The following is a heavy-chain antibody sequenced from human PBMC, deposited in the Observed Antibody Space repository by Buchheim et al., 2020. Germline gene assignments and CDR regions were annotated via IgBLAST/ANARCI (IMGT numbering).Heavy chain of an antibody. J-gene: IGHJ6*02. CDR1: GFSFSDYS. D-gene: IGHD1-1*01. V-gene: IGHV3-23*01. Sequence: EVQLLESGGGLIQPGGSLRLSCGASGFSFSDYSMSWDRQGPGKRLEWVAGIGCDSTYTYYADSVKGRFTITRDNHNNRVYLQMSRLRVEDTAIYYCVKDRPCGNCSPMDVWGQGTT. CDR3: VKDRPCGNCSPMDV. CDR2: IGCDSTYT.